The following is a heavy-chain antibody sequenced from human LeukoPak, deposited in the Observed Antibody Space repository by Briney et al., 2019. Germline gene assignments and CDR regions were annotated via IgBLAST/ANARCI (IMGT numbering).Heavy chain of an antibody. J-gene: IGHJ4*02. CDR1: GGSISSGGYY. D-gene: IGHD2-2*01. CDR3: ASTYCSSTSCYPDY. Sequence: SQTLSLTCTVSGGSISSGGYYWSWIRQPPGKGLEWIGYIYHSGSTYYNPSLKSRVTISVDRSKNQFSLKLSSVTAADTAVYYCASTYCSSTSCYPDYWGQGTLVTVSS. V-gene: IGHV4-30-2*01. CDR2: IYHSGST.